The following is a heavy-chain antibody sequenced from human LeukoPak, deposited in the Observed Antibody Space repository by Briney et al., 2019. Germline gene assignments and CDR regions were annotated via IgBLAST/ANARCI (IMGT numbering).Heavy chain of an antibody. V-gene: IGHV1-69*13. J-gene: IGHJ4*02. CDR2: IIPIFGTA. CDR3: AREGARSSDTSGSYPLDY. Sequence: SVKVSCKASGGTFSSYAISWVRQAPGQGLEWMGGIIPIFGTANYAQKFQGRVTITADESTSTAYMELSSLTSEDTAVYYCAREGARSSDTSGSYPLDYWGQGTLVTVSS. CDR1: GGTFSSYA. D-gene: IGHD1-26*01.